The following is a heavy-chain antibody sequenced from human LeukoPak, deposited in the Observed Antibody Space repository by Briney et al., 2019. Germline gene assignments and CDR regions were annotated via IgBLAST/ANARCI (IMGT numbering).Heavy chain of an antibody. D-gene: IGHD2-2*02. CDR2: IHHNGTR. CDR1: VGSINSGNW. V-gene: IGHV4/OR15-8*01. CDR3: AAAPILRGEGGEHYKYGMDV. Sequence: SETLSLTCGVSVGSINSGNWWTWVRQSPGKGLEWIGEIHHNGTRNYNPSLKSRVTISADTFKNHFSLIVISLTAADTAVYYCAAAPILRGEGGEHYKYGMDVWGQGTTVIVSS. J-gene: IGHJ6*02.